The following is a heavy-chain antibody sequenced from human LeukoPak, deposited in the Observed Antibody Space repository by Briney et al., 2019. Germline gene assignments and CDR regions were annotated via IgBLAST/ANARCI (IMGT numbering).Heavy chain of an antibody. D-gene: IGHD5-24*01. CDR1: DGSSSSSS. J-gene: IGHJ5*02. Sequence: PSETLSLTCTVSDGSSSSSSWNWIRQPPGKGLEWIGYIYYSGSTKYNPSLESRVTISVDTSKNQISPNMRSVTAADTAIYYCARRQQTGGDNGLHNWFDPWGQGILVTVSS. CDR3: ARRQQTGGDNGLHNWFDP. V-gene: IGHV4-59*08. CDR2: IYYSGST.